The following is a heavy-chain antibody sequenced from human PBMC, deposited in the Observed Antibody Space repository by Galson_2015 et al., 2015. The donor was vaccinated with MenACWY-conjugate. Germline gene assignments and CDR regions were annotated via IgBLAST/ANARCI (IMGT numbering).Heavy chain of an antibody. V-gene: IGHV1-69*01. Sequence: FNTYRFPWISQAPGLGPEWLGGIIPVFHTTDYAQRFQGRLTITADESTSTVYMELSSLRSDDTAIYYCARPGGDYEQRTFFDYWGQGTLVTVSS. CDR1: FNTYR. D-gene: IGHD4-17*01. J-gene: IGHJ4*02. CDR2: IIPVFHTT. CDR3: ARPGGDYEQRTFFDY.